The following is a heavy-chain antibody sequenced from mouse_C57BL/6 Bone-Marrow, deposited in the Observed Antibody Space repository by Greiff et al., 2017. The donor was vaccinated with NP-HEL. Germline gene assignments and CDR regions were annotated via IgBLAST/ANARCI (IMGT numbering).Heavy chain of an antibody. CDR2: IIPNNGGT. CDR1: GYTFTDYY. V-gene: IGHV1-26*01. J-gene: IGHJ4*01. D-gene: IGHD2-4*01. Sequence: EVQLQQSGPELVKPGASVKISCKASGYTFTDYYMNWVKLSPGQSLEWIGDIIPNNGGTSYNQKFKGKATLTVDKSSGTAYMERRSLTSEDSAVYYCASAPYYDNDGSMDYWGQGTSVTVSS. CDR3: ASAPYYDNDGSMDY.